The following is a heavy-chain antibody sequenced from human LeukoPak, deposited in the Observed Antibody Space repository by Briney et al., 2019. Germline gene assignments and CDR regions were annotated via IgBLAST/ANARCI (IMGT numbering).Heavy chain of an antibody. CDR1: GFTFSSYA. Sequence: PGASVRLSCEASGFTFSSYAISWVRQAPGKGLEWVSTIIGIGGITYYADSVKGRFTISRDNSKNTVYLEMNSLIADDTAVYYCSKHNCDILPGFDYWGQGTLVTVSS. CDR2: IIGIGGIT. CDR3: SKHNCDILPGFDY. D-gene: IGHD3-9*01. V-gene: IGHV3-23*01. J-gene: IGHJ4*02.